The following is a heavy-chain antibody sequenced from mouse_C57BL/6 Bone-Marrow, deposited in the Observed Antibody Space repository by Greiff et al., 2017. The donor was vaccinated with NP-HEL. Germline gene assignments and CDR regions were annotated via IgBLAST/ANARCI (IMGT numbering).Heavy chain of an antibody. CDR1: GYSITSGYY. D-gene: IGHD2-4*01. J-gene: IGHJ4*01. CDR3: ARGLYDYGYYYAMDY. Sequence: EVQLQESGPGLVKPSQSLSLTCSVTGYSITSGYYWNWIRQFPGNKLEWMGYISYDGSNNYNPSLKNRISITRDTSKNQFFLKLNSVTTEDTATYYCARGLYDYGYYYAMDYWGQGTSVTVSS. V-gene: IGHV3-6*01. CDR2: ISYDGSN.